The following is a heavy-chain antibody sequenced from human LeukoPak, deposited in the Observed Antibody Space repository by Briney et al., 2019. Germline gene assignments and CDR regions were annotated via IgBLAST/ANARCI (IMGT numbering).Heavy chain of an antibody. CDR2: IYSGGST. V-gene: IGHV3-53*01. Sequence: GGSLRLSCAASEFTVSSNYMNWVRQAPGKGLEWVSIIYSGGSTYYADSVKGRFTISRDNSKNTLYLQMNSLRAEDTAVYYCVGSGWYGYFDYWGQGTLVTVSS. D-gene: IGHD6-19*01. CDR3: VGSGWYGYFDY. J-gene: IGHJ4*02. CDR1: EFTVSSNY.